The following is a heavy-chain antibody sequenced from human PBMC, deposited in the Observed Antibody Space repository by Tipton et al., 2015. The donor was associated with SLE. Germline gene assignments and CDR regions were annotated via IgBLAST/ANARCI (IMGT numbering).Heavy chain of an antibody. D-gene: IGHD5-24*01. Sequence: TLSLTCTVSGGSISSSSYYWSWIRQPPGKGLEWIGYIYYSGSTNYNPSLKSRVTISVDTSKNQFSLKLSSVTAADTAVYYCARFRDRFDYWGQGTLVTVSS. V-gene: IGHV4-61*01. CDR2: IYYSGST. CDR1: GGSISSSSYY. CDR3: ARFRDRFDY. J-gene: IGHJ4*02.